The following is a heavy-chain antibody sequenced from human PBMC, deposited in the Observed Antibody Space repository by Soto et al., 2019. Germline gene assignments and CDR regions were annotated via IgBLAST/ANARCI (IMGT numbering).Heavy chain of an antibody. CDR3: AREIAKRYSSSSEFDY. V-gene: IGHV3-23*01. Sequence: EVKLLESGGDLVQPGGSLRLSCAASGFTFSTYAMSWVRQAPGKGLEWVSSIGSGPDDSDSADSVKGRFIISRDNAKNSLYLQMNSLRAEDTAVYYCAREIAKRYSSSSEFDYWGQGTLVTVSS. CDR2: IGSGPDDS. D-gene: IGHD6-6*01. CDR1: GFTFSTYA. J-gene: IGHJ4*02.